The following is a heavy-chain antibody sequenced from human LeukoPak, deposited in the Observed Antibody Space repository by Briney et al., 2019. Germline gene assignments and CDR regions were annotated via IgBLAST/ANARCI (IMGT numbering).Heavy chain of an antibody. CDR1: AGFVSNSNYY. D-gene: IGHD3-10*01. Sequence: PSETLSLTCTVSAGFVSNSNYYWSWIRQPPGKGLEWIGEINHSGSTNYNPSLKSRVTISVDTSKNQFSLKLSSVTAADTAVYYCARHVARYGSGSYDYWGQGTLVTVSS. CDR3: ARHVARYGSGSYDY. J-gene: IGHJ4*02. CDR2: INHSGST. V-gene: IGHV4-39*01.